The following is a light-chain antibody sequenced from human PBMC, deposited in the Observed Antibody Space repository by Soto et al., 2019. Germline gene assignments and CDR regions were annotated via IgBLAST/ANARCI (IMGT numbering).Light chain of an antibody. Sequence: DVVMTQSPLSLPVTLGQPASISCRSSQSLINSDGNTYLNWFQQRPGQSPRRLIYKVSNRDSGVPDRFSGSGSGTDFTLKISRVEAEDVGVYYCMQGSHWPPTFGQGTKVDIK. CDR2: KVS. CDR3: MQGSHWPPT. V-gene: IGKV2-30*01. CDR1: QSLINSDGNTY. J-gene: IGKJ1*01.